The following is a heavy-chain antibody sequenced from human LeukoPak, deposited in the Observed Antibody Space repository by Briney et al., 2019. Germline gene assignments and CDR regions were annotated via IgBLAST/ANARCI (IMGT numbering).Heavy chain of an antibody. Sequence: PSETLSLTCTVSGGSISSYYWSWIRQPAGKGLEWIGRIYTSGSTNYNPSLKSRVTMSVDTSKNQFSLKLSSVTAADTAVYYCARDVVVVSAAYYFDYWGQGTLVTVSP. CDR3: ARDVVVVSAAYYFDY. J-gene: IGHJ4*02. V-gene: IGHV4-4*07. CDR2: IYTSGST. D-gene: IGHD2-2*01. CDR1: GGSISSYY.